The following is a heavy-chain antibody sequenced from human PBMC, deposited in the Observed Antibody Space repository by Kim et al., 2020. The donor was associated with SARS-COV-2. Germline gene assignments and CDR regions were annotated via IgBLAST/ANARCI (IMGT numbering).Heavy chain of an antibody. D-gene: IGHD3-10*01. V-gene: IGHV1-46*01. CDR3: ARGGWFGELLSWFDP. J-gene: IGHJ5*02. Sequence: QKFQCRVTMTRDTSTSTVYMELSSLGSEDTAVYYCARGGWFGELLSWFDPWGQGTLVTVSS.